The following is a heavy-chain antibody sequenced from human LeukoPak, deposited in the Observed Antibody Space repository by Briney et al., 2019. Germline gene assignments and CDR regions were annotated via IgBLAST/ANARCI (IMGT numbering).Heavy chain of an antibody. CDR1: GGSFSGYY. J-gene: IGHJ6*04. CDR3: ARAQSAPRDV. D-gene: IGHD6-13*01. Sequence: SETLSLTCAVYGGSFSGYYWSWIRQPPGKGLEWIGEINHSGGTNYNPSLKSRVTISVDTSKNQFSLKLSSVTAADTAVYYCARAQSAPRDVWGKGTTVTVSS. CDR2: INHSGGT. V-gene: IGHV4-34*01.